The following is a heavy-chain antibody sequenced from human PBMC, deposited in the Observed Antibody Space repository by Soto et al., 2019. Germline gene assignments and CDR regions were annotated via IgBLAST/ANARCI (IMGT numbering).Heavy chain of an antibody. V-gene: IGHV2-5*02. Sequence: QITLKESGPTLVKPTQTLTLTCTFSGFSLSTSAVGVGWIRQPPGKALEWLALIYWDADKRYSPSLKSRRTITKDTSKNQVVLTMTHRDPVETATYYGAHEYSSSWTKGGFDYWGQGTLVTVSS. CDR1: GFSLSTSAVG. CDR3: AHEYSSSWTKGGFDY. D-gene: IGHD6-13*01. J-gene: IGHJ4*02. CDR2: IYWDADK.